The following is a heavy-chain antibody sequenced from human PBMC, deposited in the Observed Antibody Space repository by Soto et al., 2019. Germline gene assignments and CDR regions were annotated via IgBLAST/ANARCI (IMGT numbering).Heavy chain of an antibody. Sequence: QVQLVQSGAEVKKPGASVKVSCKASGITYTTYAIHWVRQAPGQGLEWMGWINAGNGNTRYSQRFQGGVTLTTDTSASTAYLDLSSLTSEDTAVYSCERAISGYVTWGQGTLITVSS. D-gene: IGHD5-12*01. CDR3: ERAISGYVT. CDR2: INAGNGNT. CDR1: GITYTTYA. J-gene: IGHJ5*02. V-gene: IGHV1-3*01.